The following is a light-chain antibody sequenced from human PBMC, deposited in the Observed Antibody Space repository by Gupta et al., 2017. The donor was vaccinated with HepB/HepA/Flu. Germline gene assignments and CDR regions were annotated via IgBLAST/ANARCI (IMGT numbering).Light chain of an antibody. Sequence: QSALTQPPSVSGAPGQRVTIFCTGSSSNIGATYAVHWYQQLPGTAPKLLIYANNNRPSGVPERSSASKSGTSASLAIIGLQTEDEADYYCQSFDKSLNSWVFGGGTKLTVL. CDR2: ANN. CDR3: QSFDKSLNSWV. CDR1: SSNIGATYA. J-gene: IGLJ3*02. V-gene: IGLV1-40*01.